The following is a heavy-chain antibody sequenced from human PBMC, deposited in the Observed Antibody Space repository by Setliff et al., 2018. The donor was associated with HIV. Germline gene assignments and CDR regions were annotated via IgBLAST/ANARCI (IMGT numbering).Heavy chain of an antibody. CDR2: INPNSGGT. D-gene: IGHD1-26*01. V-gene: IGHV1-18*04. J-gene: IGHJ6*03. CDR1: GYSFTSYW. Sequence: GESLKISCKGSGYSFTSYWIGWVRQMPGKGLEWMGRINPNSGGTKYAQRFQGRVTMTTDTTTSTAYMELRSLRSDDTAVYYCARGYLISGTQKSYYMDVWGKGTTVTVSS. CDR3: ARGYLISGTQKSYYMDV.